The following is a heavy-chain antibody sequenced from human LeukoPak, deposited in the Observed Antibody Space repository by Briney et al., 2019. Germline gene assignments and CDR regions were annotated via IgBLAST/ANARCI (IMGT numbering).Heavy chain of an antibody. D-gene: IGHD4-17*01. V-gene: IGHV3-66*01. J-gene: IGHJ6*02. CDR2: IYSGGST. CDR3: ARSLHFRTTVTSYYYYYGMDV. CDR1: GFTVSTNY. Sequence: GGSLRLSCAVSGFTVSTNYMSWVRQAPGKGLEWVSVIYSGGSTYYEDSVKGRFTISRDNSKNTLYLQMNSLRAEDTAVYYCARSLHFRTTVTSYYYYYGMDVWGQGTTVTVSS.